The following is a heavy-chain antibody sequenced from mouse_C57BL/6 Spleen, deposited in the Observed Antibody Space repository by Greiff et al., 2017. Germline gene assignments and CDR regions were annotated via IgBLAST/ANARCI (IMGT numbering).Heavy chain of an antibody. J-gene: IGHJ4*01. V-gene: IGHV1-55*01. CDR2: IYPGSGST. D-gene: IGHD1-1*01. CDR1: GYTFTSYW. CDR3: SRECYGSSGYALDY. Sequence: QVQLQQPGAELVKPGASVKMSCKASGYTFTSYWITWVKQRPGQGLEWIGDIYPGSGSTNYNEKFKSKATLTVDKSSSTAYMKLSSLTSEDSAVYYWSRECYGSSGYALDYWGQGTSVTVSS.